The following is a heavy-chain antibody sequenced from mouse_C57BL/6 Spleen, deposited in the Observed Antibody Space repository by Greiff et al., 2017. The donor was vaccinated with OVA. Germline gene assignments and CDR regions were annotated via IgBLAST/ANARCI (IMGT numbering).Heavy chain of an antibody. CDR2: IHPNSGST. CDR3: ARFDYSNYYAMDY. CDR1: GYTFTSYW. Sequence: VQLQQSGAELVKPGASVKLSCKASGYTFTSYWMHWVKQRPGQGLEWIGMIHPNSGSTNYNEKFKSKATLTVDKSSSTAYLQLSSLTSEDSAVYYCARFDYSNYYAMDYWGQGTSVTVSS. D-gene: IGHD2-5*01. J-gene: IGHJ4*01. V-gene: IGHV1-64*01.